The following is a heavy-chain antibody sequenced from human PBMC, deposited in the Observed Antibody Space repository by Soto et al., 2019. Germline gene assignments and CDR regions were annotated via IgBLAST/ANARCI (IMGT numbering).Heavy chain of an antibody. CDR3: AKSSNRYSYGLSDYYYYVIEA. V-gene: IGHV1-69*13. D-gene: IGHD5-18*01. CDR1: GGTYSSYA. CDR2: IIPIFGTA. J-gene: IGHJ6*04. Sequence: YSVQVSCKGSGGTYSSYAISWVRQAPGQGIEWMGGIIPIFGTANYAQKFQGRVTITADESTSTAYMELSSLRSEDTAVYYCAKSSNRYSYGLSDYYYYVIEARGKRSTVTGSA.